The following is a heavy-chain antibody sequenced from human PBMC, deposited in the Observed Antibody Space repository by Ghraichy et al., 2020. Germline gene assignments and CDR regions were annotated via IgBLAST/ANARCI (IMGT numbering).Heavy chain of an antibody. V-gene: IGHV3-23*01. CDR2: ISDRGVIT. CDR1: GFTFSSYA. D-gene: IGHD3-22*01. Sequence: LSLTCAVSGFTFSSYAMSWVRQAPGKGLEWVSAISDRGVITKYADSVKGRFTISSDNSKNTLYLQMNSLRAEDTAVYYCARGGYASGYSWGYWGQGTLVTLGS. J-gene: IGHJ4*02. CDR3: ARGGYASGYSWGY.